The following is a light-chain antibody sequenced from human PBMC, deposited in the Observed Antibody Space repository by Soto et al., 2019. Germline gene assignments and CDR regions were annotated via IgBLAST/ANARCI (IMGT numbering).Light chain of an antibody. J-gene: IGKJ3*01. Sequence: EIVLTQSPGTLSLSPGERATLSCRASQSVSSRFLAWYQHKPGQGPRLLIYGTSSRASGIPDRFSGSGSGTDFTLTISRLEPEDFALYFCQKYCDSFAFGHGTKVDIK. CDR2: GTS. CDR1: QSVSSRF. V-gene: IGKV3-20*01. CDR3: QKYCDSFA.